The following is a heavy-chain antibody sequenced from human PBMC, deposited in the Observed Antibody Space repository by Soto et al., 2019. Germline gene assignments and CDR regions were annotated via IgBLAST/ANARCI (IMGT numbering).Heavy chain of an antibody. CDR2: ISAYNGNT. CDR1: GYTFTSYG. Sequence: QVQLVQSGAEVKKPGASVKVSCKASGYTFTSYGISWVRQAPGQGLEWMGWISAYNGNTNYAQKLQGRVTITTDTSTSTAYMELRRLRSDDTAVYYCARIGGYSYGYGLVDYWGQGTLVTVSS. V-gene: IGHV1-18*01. J-gene: IGHJ4*02. D-gene: IGHD5-18*01. CDR3: ARIGGYSYGYGLVDY.